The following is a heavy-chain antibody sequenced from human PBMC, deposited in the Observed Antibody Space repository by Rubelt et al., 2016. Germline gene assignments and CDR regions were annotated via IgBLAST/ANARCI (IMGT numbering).Heavy chain of an antibody. D-gene: IGHD4-23*01. Sequence: EVQLVESGGGLVQPGGSLRLSCAASGFTFSSYWMSWVRQAPGKGLEWVANIKQDGSEKYYVDSVKGRFTISRDNAKNSLYLQMNSVRAEDTALYYCAKDRTTVVTPGVLDYWGQGTLVTVSS. J-gene: IGHJ4*02. CDR2: IKQDGSEK. CDR1: GFTFSSYW. CDR3: AKDRTTVVTPGVLDY. V-gene: IGHV3-7*05.